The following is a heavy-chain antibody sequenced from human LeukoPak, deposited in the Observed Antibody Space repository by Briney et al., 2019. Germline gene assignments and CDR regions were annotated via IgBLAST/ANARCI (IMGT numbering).Heavy chain of an antibody. CDR3: ARGYDVLTSHDYFDY. V-gene: IGHV4-38-2*02. CDR1: GDSLYY. Sequence: SETLSLTCTVSGDSLYYWGWIRQPPGKGLEWIGYIFHSGNTYYNPSLKSRVTISVDRSKNQFSLKLSSVTAADTAVYYCARGYDVLTSHDYFDYWGQGTLVTVSS. J-gene: IGHJ4*02. D-gene: IGHD3-9*01. CDR2: IFHSGNT.